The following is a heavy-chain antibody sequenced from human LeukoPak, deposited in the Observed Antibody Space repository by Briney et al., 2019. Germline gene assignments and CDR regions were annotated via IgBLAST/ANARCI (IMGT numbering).Heavy chain of an antibody. CDR1: GFTFSIYW. Sequence: AGGSLRLSCAISGFTFSIYWMHWVRQVPGEGLEWVSRINTDGRTTTYADFVKGRFIISRDNSKNILYLQMNSLRAEDTAVYYCARIEDRGAAFDSWGQGALVTVSS. V-gene: IGHV3-74*01. CDR2: INTDGRTT. CDR3: ARIEDRGAAFDS. D-gene: IGHD3-22*01. J-gene: IGHJ4*02.